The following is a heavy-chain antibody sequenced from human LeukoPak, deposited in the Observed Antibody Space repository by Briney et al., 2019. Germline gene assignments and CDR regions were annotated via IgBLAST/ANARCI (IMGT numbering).Heavy chain of an antibody. J-gene: IGHJ6*02. Sequence: GGSLRLSCAASGFTFSNAGMSWVRQAPGKGLEWVGHIKSKSEGGTTDYAASVKRRITISRDDSKKTLYLQMNSLKTEDTAVYYCTTDSMVRAFNGMDVWGQGTTVTVSS. V-gene: IGHV3-15*01. CDR3: TTDSMVRAFNGMDV. CDR1: GFTFSNAG. D-gene: IGHD3-10*01. CDR2: IKSKSEGGTT.